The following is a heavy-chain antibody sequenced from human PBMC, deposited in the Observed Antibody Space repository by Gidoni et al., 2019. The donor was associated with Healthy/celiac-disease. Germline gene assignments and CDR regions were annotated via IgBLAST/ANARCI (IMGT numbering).Heavy chain of an antibody. J-gene: IGHJ4*02. CDR2: IIPIFGIA. V-gene: IGHV1-69*04. CDR3: AGGNASSGFDY. Sequence: QVQRVQAGAEVKKPGSSVKVSCKASEGTYSSYAISWVRQAPGQGLAWMGRIIPIFGIANYAQNFQGRVTITADKSTSTAYMELSSLRSEDTAVYYCAGGNASSGFDYWGQGTLVTVSS. D-gene: IGHD3-22*01. CDR1: EGTYSSYA.